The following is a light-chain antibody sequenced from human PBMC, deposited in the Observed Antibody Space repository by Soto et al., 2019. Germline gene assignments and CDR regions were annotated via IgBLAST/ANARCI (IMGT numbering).Light chain of an antibody. Sequence: DIQMTPSPSTLSGSVGDRVTITCGASQSIGTWLAWYQQKPGKAPKLLIFDASTLESGVPSRFSGSGSGTDFTLTISSLQPDDFATYYCQQYSDSSGAFGQGTKVDIK. CDR3: QQYSDSSGA. CDR1: QSIGTW. CDR2: DAS. J-gene: IGKJ1*01. V-gene: IGKV1-5*01.